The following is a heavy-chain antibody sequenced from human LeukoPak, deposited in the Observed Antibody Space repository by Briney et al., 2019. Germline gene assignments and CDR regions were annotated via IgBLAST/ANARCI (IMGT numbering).Heavy chain of an antibody. CDR2: IWYDGSNK. CDR1: GFTFSSYG. CDR3: ARSIRTTWYGFDY. J-gene: IGHJ4*02. Sequence: PGGSLRLSCAASGFTFSSYGMRWVRQAPGKGLEWVAVIWYDGSNKYYADSVKGRFTISRDNAKNSLYLQMNSLRDEDTAVYYCARSIRTTWYGFDYWGQGTWSPSPQ. V-gene: IGHV3-33*01. D-gene: IGHD3-3*02.